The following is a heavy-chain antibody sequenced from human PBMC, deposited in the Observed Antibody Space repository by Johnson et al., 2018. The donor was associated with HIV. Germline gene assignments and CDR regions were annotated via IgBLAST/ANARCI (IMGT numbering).Heavy chain of an antibody. D-gene: IGHD3-22*01. CDR3: NRAIVVADPPNGYDI. J-gene: IGHJ3*02. Sequence: QVQLVESGGGLVKPGGSLRLSCAASGFTFSDYYMSWIRQAPGKGLEWVSSISSIGTTMYYADSVKGRVTIARNKVSNSLYLQMNSLKTEDTAMYYCNRAIVVADPPNGYDIWGHGTMVTVSS. CDR1: GFTFSDYY. V-gene: IGHV3-11*01. CDR2: ISSIGTTM.